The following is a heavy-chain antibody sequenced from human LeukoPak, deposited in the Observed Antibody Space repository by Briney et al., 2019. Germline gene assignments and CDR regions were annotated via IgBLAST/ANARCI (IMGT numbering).Heavy chain of an antibody. V-gene: IGHV3-11*01. CDR2: ISNSGTTV. Sequence: GGSLRLSCAASGFTFSDYYMTWIRQAPGKGLESISYISNSGTTVNYADSVKGRFTISRDNAKNSLYLQMNSLRGEDTAVYYCAGEPRLLDFWGQGTLVTVSS. CDR3: AGEPRLLDF. CDR1: GFTFSDYY. J-gene: IGHJ4*02. D-gene: IGHD3-16*01.